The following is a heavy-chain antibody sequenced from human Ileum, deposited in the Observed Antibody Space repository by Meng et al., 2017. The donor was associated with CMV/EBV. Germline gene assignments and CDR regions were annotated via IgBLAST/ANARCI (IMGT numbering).Heavy chain of an antibody. V-gene: IGHV3-7*01. CDR3: ADPPVGF. CDR1: GFTFSNLW. CDR2: INQDGTEK. Sequence: GRSLRLSCATSGFTFSNLWMTWVRQAPGKGLERVAHINQDGTEKYYVDSVKGRFTISRDNAKSTLYLQMNSLRADDTAVYFCADPPVGFWGQGTLVTVSS. D-gene: IGHD4-23*01. J-gene: IGHJ4*02.